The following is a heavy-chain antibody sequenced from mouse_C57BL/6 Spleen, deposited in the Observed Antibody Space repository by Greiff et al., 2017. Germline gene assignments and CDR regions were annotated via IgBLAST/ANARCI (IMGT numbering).Heavy chain of an antibody. J-gene: IGHJ1*03. CDR1: GYTFTSYW. D-gene: IGHD2-1*01. CDR2: IYPGNSDT. Sequence: VQLQQSGTVLARPGASVTMSCKTSGYTFTSYWMHWVKQRPGQGLEWIGAIYPGNSDTSYNQKFKGKAKLTAVTSASTAYMELSSLTNEDSAVYYCTREGYYGNSSTGYFDVWGTGTTVTVSS. CDR3: TREGYYGNSSTGYFDV. V-gene: IGHV1-5*01.